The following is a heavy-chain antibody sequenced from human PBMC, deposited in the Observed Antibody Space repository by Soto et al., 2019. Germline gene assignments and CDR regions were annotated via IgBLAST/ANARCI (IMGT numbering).Heavy chain of an antibody. CDR2: IWHDGSNQ. CDR1: RFTFRNYG. CDR3: ARQTPSAYGDYACPDY. V-gene: IGHV3-33*01. Sequence: QVQLVESGGGVVQPGRSLRLSCAASRFTFRNYGMHWVRQAPGKGLEWLAVIWHDGSNQYYTDFVKGRFSISRDNSKNTLYLQMKSMRDDDTGIYYCARQTPSAYGDYACPDYWGQGTLVSVSS. J-gene: IGHJ4*02. D-gene: IGHD4-17*01.